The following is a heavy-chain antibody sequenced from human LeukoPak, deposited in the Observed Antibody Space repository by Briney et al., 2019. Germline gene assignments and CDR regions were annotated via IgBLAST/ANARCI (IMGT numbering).Heavy chain of an antibody. D-gene: IGHD3-22*01. Sequence: GRSLRLSCAASGFTFSNYYMSWIRQAPGEGLGWVSYISISGSTIYYADSVKGRFTISRDDAKNSLYLQMNSLRAEDTAVYYCARGGDYYDSSGFNGRYWGQGTLVTVSS. CDR2: ISISGSTI. CDR3: ARGGDYYDSSGFNGRY. CDR1: GFTFSNYY. V-gene: IGHV3-11*01. J-gene: IGHJ4*02.